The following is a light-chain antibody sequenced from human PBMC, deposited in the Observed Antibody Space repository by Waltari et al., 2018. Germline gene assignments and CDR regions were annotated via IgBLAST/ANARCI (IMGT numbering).Light chain of an antibody. CDR2: YVT. Sequence: QSALTQPASVSGSPGQSITIPCTGTSSNIGDYNLVSWFQHHPGNVPDLVLYYVTKRPSGISDRFSGAKSGNTASLTISALQADDEADYYCCSYSTSGSWMFGGGTKVTVL. CDR1: SSNIGDYNL. J-gene: IGLJ3*02. V-gene: IGLV2-23*02. CDR3: CSYSTSGSWM.